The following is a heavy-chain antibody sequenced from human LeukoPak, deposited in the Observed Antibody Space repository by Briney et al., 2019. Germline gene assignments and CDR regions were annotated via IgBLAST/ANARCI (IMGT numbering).Heavy chain of an antibody. J-gene: IGHJ4*02. Sequence: SETLSLTCTVSGGSISSYYWSWIRQPPGKGLEWIGFIYDSGTTNYSPSLKSRVTISVDTSKNQFSLKLSSVTAADTAVYYCARDGSSSWYYFDYWGQGTLVTVSS. CDR2: IYDSGTT. CDR1: GGSISSYY. D-gene: IGHD6-13*01. CDR3: ARDGSSSWYYFDY. V-gene: IGHV4-59*01.